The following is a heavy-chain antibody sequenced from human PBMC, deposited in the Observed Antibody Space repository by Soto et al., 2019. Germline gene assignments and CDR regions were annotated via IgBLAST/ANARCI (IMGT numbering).Heavy chain of an antibody. Sequence: PGESLKISCKGSGYSFTSYWIGWVRQMPVKGLEWMGIIYPGDSDTRYSPSFQGQVTISADKSISTAYLQWSSLKASDTAMYYCARASFWSGYFPPPYGMDVWGQGTTVTVSS. CDR1: GYSFTSYW. V-gene: IGHV5-51*01. J-gene: IGHJ6*02. CDR2: IYPGDSDT. D-gene: IGHD3-3*01. CDR3: ARASFWSGYFPPPYGMDV.